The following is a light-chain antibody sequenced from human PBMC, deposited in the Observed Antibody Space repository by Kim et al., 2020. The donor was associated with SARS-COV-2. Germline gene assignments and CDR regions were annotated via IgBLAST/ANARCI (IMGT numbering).Light chain of an antibody. Sequence: YPGERATLSCSASQSVRSSFLAWYQQKPGQAARLLIYDASSRASGIADRFSGRGSGTDFTLTISRLQPEDSAVFYCQQYGDLPLTFGGGTKVDIK. J-gene: IGKJ4*01. CDR3: QQYGDLPLT. CDR2: DAS. CDR1: QSVRSSF. V-gene: IGKV3-20*01.